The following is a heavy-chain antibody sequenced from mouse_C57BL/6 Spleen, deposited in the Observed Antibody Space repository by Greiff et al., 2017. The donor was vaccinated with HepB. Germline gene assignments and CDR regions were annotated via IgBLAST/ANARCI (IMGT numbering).Heavy chain of an antibody. J-gene: IGHJ3*01. CDR1: GFTFGTNA. V-gene: IGHV5-4*01. Sequence: DVMLVESGGGLVKPGGSLKPSCAASGFTFGTNAMSWVRQTREKRLGGVAPIGEGGSYTTDPDNVKGRFTISRDKAKNNLYLQMSHLKSEDTAMYYCARDDSSGPAWFAYWGQGTLVTVSA. D-gene: IGHD3-2*02. CDR3: ARDDSSGPAWFAY. CDR2: IGEGGSYT.